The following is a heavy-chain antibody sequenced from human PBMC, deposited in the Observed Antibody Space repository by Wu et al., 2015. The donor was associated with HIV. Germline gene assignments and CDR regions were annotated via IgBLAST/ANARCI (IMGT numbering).Heavy chain of an antibody. CDR2: TNPSGGNT. CDR1: GYTFTDYY. CDR3: ARERYGAVSGLSMDV. D-gene: IGHD3-16*01. J-gene: IGHJ6*03. V-gene: IGHV1-46*01. Sequence: QVQLVQSGAEVTKPETSVTISCKASGYTFTDYYIHWVRQAPGQGLEWVGMTNPSGGNTRFAQKFRGRATMTRDTSTTTVSLSLSNLKYEDTAIYYCARERYGAVSGLSMDVWGRGTTVIVSS.